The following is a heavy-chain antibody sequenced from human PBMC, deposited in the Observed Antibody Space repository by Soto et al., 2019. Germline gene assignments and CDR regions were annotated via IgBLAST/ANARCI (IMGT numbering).Heavy chain of an antibody. Sequence: SGPTLVNPTQTLTLTCTFSGFSLSTSGVGVGWIRQPPGKALEWLALIYWDDDKRYSPSLKSRPTISKDTSRNQVVLTMTNMEPVDTATYYCARPIPHSSGYPFDYWGQGTLVTVSS. V-gene: IGHV2-5*02. CDR3: ARPIPHSSGYPFDY. CDR1: GFSLSTSGVG. J-gene: IGHJ4*02. CDR2: IYWDDDK. D-gene: IGHD3-22*01.